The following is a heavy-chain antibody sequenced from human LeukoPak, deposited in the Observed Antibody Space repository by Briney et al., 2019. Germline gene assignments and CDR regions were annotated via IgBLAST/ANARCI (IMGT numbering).Heavy chain of an antibody. V-gene: IGHV3-7*01. D-gene: IGHD2-15*01. Sequence: GGSLRLSCAASGFTFSGSAMHWVRQAPGKGLEWVATIKHDGSEDYYLDSVRGRFTISRDNAKSSMWLQMNSLRAEDTAVYYCARDQTPFYWGQGSLVTVSS. CDR1: GFTFSGSA. CDR3: ARDQTPFY. CDR2: IKHDGSED. J-gene: IGHJ4*02.